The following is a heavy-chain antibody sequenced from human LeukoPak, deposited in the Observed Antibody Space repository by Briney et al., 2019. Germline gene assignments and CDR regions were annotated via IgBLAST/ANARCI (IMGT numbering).Heavy chain of an antibody. CDR1: GHTLSELS. D-gene: IGHD2-21*01. Sequence: ASVQVSCKLSGHTLSELSMHWVRQAPGKGLEWMGGFDPEHGEIVYAQKFQGRITLTEDTSTDTAYVNLSSLTSDDTAVYYCATDVIGLIKIVRRPFDIWGPGTMLTVSS. CDR2: FDPEHGEI. J-gene: IGHJ3*02. CDR3: ATDVIGLIKIVRRPFDI. V-gene: IGHV1-24*01.